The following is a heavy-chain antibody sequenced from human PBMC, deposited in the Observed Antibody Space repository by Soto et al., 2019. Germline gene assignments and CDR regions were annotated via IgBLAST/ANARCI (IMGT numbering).Heavy chain of an antibody. Sequence: EVQLLESGGGLVQPGGSLRLSCAASGFTFSTFAMSWVRQAPGKGLEWVSGIGGNGGTTFYTDSVKGRFTISRDDSKNTLYLHIDSLRAEDTAVYYCAKSALWFGEFPFNWFDPWGQGTLVTVSS. V-gene: IGHV3-23*01. D-gene: IGHD3-10*01. CDR1: GFTFSTFA. J-gene: IGHJ5*02. CDR3: AKSALWFGEFPFNWFDP. CDR2: IGGNGGTT.